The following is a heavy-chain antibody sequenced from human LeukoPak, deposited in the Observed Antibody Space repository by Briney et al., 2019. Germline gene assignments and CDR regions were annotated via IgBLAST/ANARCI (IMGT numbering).Heavy chain of an antibody. V-gene: IGHV3-30*02. CDR1: GFTFSSYD. CDR3: AKGSKAVLFTRDHYMDV. Sequence: QPGGSLRLSCAASGFTFSSYDIHWVRQAPGKGLEWVAFIRYDGSNKYYADSVRGRFTISRDNSKNTLYLQMNSLRAEDTAVYFCAKGSKAVLFTRDHYMDVWGKGITVTISS. CDR2: IRYDGSNK. D-gene: IGHD6-19*01. J-gene: IGHJ6*03.